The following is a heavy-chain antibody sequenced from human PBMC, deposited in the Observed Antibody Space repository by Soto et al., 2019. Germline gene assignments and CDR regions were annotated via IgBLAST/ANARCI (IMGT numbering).Heavy chain of an antibody. CDR2: IYSGGST. CDR3: ASGYGDYYYYYGMDV. CDR1: GFTVSSNY. Sequence: GGSLSLSCAASGFTVSSNYMSWVRQAPGKGLEWVSVIYSGGSTYYAGSVKARFTISRDNSKNTLYLQMNSLRAEDTAVYYCASGYGDYYYYYGMDVWGQGTTVTVSS. V-gene: IGHV3-53*01. D-gene: IGHD4-17*01. J-gene: IGHJ6*02.